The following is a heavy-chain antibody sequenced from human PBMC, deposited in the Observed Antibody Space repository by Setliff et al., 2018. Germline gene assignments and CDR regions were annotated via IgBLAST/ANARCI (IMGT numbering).Heavy chain of an antibody. J-gene: IGHJ5*02. CDR2: IYTSGST. D-gene: IGHD3-9*01. Sequence: SETLSLTCTVSGGSVGNSYYYWSWIRQPAGKGLEWIGRIYTSGSTNYNPSLKSRVTMSVDTSKNQFSLKLSSVTAADTAVYYCARDTVEYYDILTGYLNWLDPWGQGTLVTVSS. CDR1: GGSVGNSYYY. CDR3: ARDTVEYYDILTGYLNWLDP. V-gene: IGHV4-61*02.